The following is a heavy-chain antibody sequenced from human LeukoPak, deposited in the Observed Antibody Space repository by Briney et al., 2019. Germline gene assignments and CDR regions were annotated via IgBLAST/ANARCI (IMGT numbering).Heavy chain of an antibody. J-gene: IGHJ3*02. Sequence: PSETLSLTCTVSGGSISSSSYYWGWIRQPPGKGLEWIGSIYYSGSTYYNPSLKSRVTISVDTSKNQFSLKLSSVTAADTAVYYCARDQGVQLWLQDAFDIWGQGTMVTVSS. CDR3: ARDQGVQLWLQDAFDI. CDR1: GGSISSSSYY. CDR2: IYYSGST. V-gene: IGHV4-39*07. D-gene: IGHD5-18*01.